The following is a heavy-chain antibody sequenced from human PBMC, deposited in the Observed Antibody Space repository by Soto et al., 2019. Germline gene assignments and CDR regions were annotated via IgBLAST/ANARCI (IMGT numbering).Heavy chain of an antibody. D-gene: IGHD6-13*01. Sequence: SETLSLTCTVSGGSISSSSYYWGWIRQPPGKGLEWIGSIYYSGSTYYNPSLKSRVTISVDTSKNQFSLKLSSVTAADTAVYYCARLQRTAAGIPFDPWGQGTLVTVSS. CDR3: ARLQRTAAGIPFDP. J-gene: IGHJ5*02. CDR1: GGSISSSSYY. CDR2: IYYSGST. V-gene: IGHV4-39*01.